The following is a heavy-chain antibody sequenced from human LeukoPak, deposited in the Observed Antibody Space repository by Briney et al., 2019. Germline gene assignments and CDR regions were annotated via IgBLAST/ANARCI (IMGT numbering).Heavy chain of an antibody. J-gene: IGHJ1*01. D-gene: IGHD4-17*01. CDR1: GFTFSSYE. Sequence: KSGGSLRLSCAASGFTFSSYEMNWVRQAPGKGLEWVSSISSSSSYIYYADSVKGRFTISRDNAKNSLYLQMNNLRAEDTAIYYCAKDPSVYYGDYIIRWGQGTLVTVSS. V-gene: IGHV3-21*04. CDR3: AKDPSVYYGDYIIR. CDR2: ISSSSSYI.